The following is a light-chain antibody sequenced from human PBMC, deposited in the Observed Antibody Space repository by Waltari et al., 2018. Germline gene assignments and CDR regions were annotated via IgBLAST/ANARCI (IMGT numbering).Light chain of an antibody. CDR2: DVI. J-gene: IGLJ1*01. V-gene: IGLV2-14*03. CDR1: SSDVGRYNS. Sequence: QSALTQPAFVSGSPGQSIPIPRTGTSSDVGRYNSVHWYQQHPDKVPKLLIFDVIYRPSGVSDRFSGSKSGNTASLTISGLRADDEADYYCLSFSAVGTRVFGTGTRVTVL. CDR3: LSFSAVGTRV.